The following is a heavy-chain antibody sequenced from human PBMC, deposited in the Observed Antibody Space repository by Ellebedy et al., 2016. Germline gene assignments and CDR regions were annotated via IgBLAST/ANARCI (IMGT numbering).Heavy chain of an antibody. V-gene: IGHV1-3*01. CDR2: IDGGSGKT. CDR3: ARGKGLQLWFIYYFDY. Sequence: ASVKVSCXASGYTFTGYPIHWVRQVPRQRFEWMGWIDGGSGKTKYSEKFQGRVTITRDTSASRVYLDLSSLRPEDTAVYYCARGKGLQLWFIYYFDYWGQGTQVTVSS. CDR1: GYTFTGYP. D-gene: IGHD3-10*01. J-gene: IGHJ4*02.